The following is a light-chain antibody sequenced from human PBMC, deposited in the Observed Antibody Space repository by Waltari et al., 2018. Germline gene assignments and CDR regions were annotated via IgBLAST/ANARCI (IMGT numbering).Light chain of an antibody. CDR3: LQDYTYPYT. V-gene: IGKV1-6*01. Sequence: AIQMTQSPSSLSASVGDRATITCRASQGIGNDLGWYQQKPGKAPKLLIYAASSLQSGFPSRFSGSASGTDFTLTISSLQPEDFATYYCLQDYTYPYTFGQGTKLEIK. CDR1: QGIGND. J-gene: IGKJ2*01. CDR2: AAS.